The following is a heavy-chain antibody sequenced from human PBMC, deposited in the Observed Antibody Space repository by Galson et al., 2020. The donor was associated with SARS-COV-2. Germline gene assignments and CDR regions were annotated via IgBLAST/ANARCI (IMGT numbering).Heavy chain of an antibody. D-gene: IGHD3-22*01. J-gene: IGHJ4*02. CDR3: ARDARYYYDSSGYGGSFYFDY. CDR2: ISYDGSNK. V-gene: IGHV3-30*03. CDR1: GFTFSSYG. Sequence: GESLKISCAASGFTFSSYGMHWVRQAPGKGLEWVAVISYDGSNKYYADSVNGRFTISRDNSKNTLYLQMNSLRAEDTAVYYCARDARYYYDSSGYGGSFYFDYWGQGTLVTVSS.